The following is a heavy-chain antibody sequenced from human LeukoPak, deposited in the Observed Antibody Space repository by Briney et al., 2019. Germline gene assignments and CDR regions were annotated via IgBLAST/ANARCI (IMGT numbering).Heavy chain of an antibody. CDR2: ISSTRSPI. Sequence: PGGSLRLSCAASGFTFSSYSMNWVRQAPGKGLEWVSYISSTRSPIHYADSVKGRFTISRDNAKNSLYLQMNSLRAEDTAVYYCAKGGATVIDYWGQGTLVTVSS. D-gene: IGHD4-17*01. CDR3: AKGGATVIDY. V-gene: IGHV3-48*01. J-gene: IGHJ4*02. CDR1: GFTFSSYS.